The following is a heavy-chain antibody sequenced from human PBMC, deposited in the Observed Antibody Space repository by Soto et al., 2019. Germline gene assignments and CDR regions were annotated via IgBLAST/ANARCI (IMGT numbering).Heavy chain of an antibody. D-gene: IGHD6-6*01. CDR2: INPSGGST. Sequence: ASVKVSCKASGYTFTSYYMHRVLQAPGQGLEWMGIINPSGGSTSYAQKFQGRVTMTRDTSTSTVYMELSSLRSEDTAVYYCAREEIAARRPFDYWGQGTLVTVSS. CDR1: GYTFTSYY. V-gene: IGHV1-46*01. J-gene: IGHJ4*02. CDR3: AREEIAARRPFDY.